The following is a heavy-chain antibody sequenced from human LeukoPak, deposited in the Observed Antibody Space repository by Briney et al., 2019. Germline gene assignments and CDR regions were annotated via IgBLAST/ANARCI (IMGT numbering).Heavy chain of an antibody. CDR3: ARRLTQYDCFDP. V-gene: IGHV6-1*01. D-gene: IGHD2-2*01. CDR2: TYYRSTWYN. Sequence: SQTLSLTCAISGDIVSSNSVTWNWIRQSPSRGLEWLGRTYYRSTWYNDYAVSVRGRITVNPDTSKNRFSLHLNSVTPEDTAVYYCARRLTQYDCFDPWGQGILVTVSS. CDR1: GDIVSSNSVT. J-gene: IGHJ5*02.